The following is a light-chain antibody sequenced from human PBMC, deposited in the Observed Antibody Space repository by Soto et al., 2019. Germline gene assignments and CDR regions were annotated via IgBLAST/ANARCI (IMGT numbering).Light chain of an antibody. CDR3: QQDDILPT. CDR1: QDISNH. J-gene: IGKJ3*01. V-gene: IGKV1-33*01. CDR2: DAS. Sequence: DIQMTQSPSSLSASVGDRVTITCQASQDISNHLNWYQQKPGEAPKLLIYDASNLETGVPSRFSGGGSGTDFTFTISSLQPEDIATYYCQQDDILPTFGPGTKVDIK.